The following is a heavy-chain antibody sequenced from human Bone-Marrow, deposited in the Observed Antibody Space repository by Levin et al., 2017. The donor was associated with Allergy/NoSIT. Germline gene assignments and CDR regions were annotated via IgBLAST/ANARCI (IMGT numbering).Heavy chain of an antibody. CDR1: GDTFSSYD. V-gene: IGHV1-8*01. Sequence: GGSLRLSCKASGDTFSSYDINWVRQASGQGLEWMGWMNPKSGNTVYAQKFQGRVTMTRNTSISTAYMDLSSLRSDDTAVYYCATGQGHLVGPPCGQGTLVTVSS. J-gene: IGHJ5*02. CDR3: ATGQGHLVGPP. D-gene: IGHD6-6*01. CDR2: MNPKSGNT.